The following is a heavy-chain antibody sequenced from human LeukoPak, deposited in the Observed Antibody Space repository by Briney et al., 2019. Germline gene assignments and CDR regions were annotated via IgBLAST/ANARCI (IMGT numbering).Heavy chain of an antibody. Sequence: ESGPTLVKPTQTLTLTCTFSGFSLSTSGMCVSWVRQPPGKALEWLARIDWDDDKYYSTSLKTRLTISKDTSKNQVVLTMTNMDPVDTATYYCARVRPDSMSWYYFDYWGQGTRVTVSS. CDR1: GFSLSTSGMC. D-gene: IGHD2-8*02. CDR3: ARVRPDSMSWYYFDY. J-gene: IGHJ4*02. CDR2: IDWDDDK. V-gene: IGHV2-70*11.